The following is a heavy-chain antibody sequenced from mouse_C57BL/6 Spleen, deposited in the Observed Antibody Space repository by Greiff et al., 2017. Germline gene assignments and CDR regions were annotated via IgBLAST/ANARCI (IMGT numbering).Heavy chain of an antibody. CDR2: IDPSDSET. D-gene: IGHD1-1*01. CDR1: GYTFTSYW. CDR3: ARGLSTVVAYYAMDY. Sequence: QVQLQQPGAELVRPGSSVKLSCKASGYTFTSYWMHWVKQRPIKGLEWIGNIDPSDSETHYNQKFKGKATLTVDKSSSTAYMQLSSLTSEDSAVYYCARGLSTVVAYYAMDYWGQGTSVTVSS. J-gene: IGHJ4*01. V-gene: IGHV1-52*01.